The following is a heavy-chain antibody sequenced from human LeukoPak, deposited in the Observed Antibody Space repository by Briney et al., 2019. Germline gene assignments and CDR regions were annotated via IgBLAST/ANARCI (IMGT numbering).Heavy chain of an antibody. CDR3: ARGRRVRGVSMYAFDI. D-gene: IGHD3-10*01. CDR2: ISGSGGST. J-gene: IGHJ3*02. Sequence: GGSLRLSCAASGFTFSSYGMSWVRQAPGKGLEWVSAISGSGGSTYYADSVKGRFTISRDNSKNTLYLQMNSLRSEDTAVYYCARGRRVRGVSMYAFDIWGQGTMVTVSS. V-gene: IGHV3-23*01. CDR1: GFTFSSYG.